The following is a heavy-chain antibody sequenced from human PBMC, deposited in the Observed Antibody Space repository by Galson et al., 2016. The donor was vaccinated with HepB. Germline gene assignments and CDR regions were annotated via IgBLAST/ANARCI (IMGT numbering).Heavy chain of an antibody. J-gene: IGHJ6*02. CDR3: AREGEVNYTPYYGMDV. CDR1: GFTFSNYG. V-gene: IGHV3-33*01. D-gene: IGHD2-15*01. Sequence: SLRLSCAASGFTFSNYGIHWVRQAPGKGLEWVAVLWYDGSKKYYADSVKGRFTISRDNSKNTLYRQMDSLRVEDPAVHYCAREGEVNYTPYYGMDVWGQGTTVIVSS. CDR2: LWYDGSKK.